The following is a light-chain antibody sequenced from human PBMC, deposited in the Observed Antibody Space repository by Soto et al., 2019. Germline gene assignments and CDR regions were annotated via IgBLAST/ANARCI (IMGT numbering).Light chain of an antibody. Sequence: EIVLTQSPGTLSLSPGERATLSCRASQSVSSSYLAWYQQKPGQAPRLLLYGASCRATGIPDRFSASGSGTDFALTISRLEPEDFAVYYCEQYGSSPTFGQGTQVEIK. CDR2: GAS. CDR3: EQYGSSPT. V-gene: IGKV3-20*01. CDR1: QSVSSSY. J-gene: IGKJ1*01.